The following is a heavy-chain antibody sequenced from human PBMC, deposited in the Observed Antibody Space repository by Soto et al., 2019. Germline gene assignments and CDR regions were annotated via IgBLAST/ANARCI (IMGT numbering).Heavy chain of an antibody. CDR2: INSDGSST. CDR3: ARSNYPYYFDY. CDR1: GTTFSSYW. Sequence: PGGSLRLSCAASGTTFSSYWMHWVRQAPGKGLVWVSRINSDGSSTVYADSVKGRFTISRDNAKTTLYLQMNSLRAEDTAVYYCARSNYPYYFDYWGQGTLVTVSS. D-gene: IGHD4-4*01. J-gene: IGHJ4*02. V-gene: IGHV3-74*01.